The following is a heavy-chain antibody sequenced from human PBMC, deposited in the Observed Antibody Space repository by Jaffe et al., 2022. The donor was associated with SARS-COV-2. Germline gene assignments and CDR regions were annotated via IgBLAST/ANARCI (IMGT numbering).Heavy chain of an antibody. V-gene: IGHV1-18*01. CDR3: ARDLGDVYCSSTSCYTHSSSRPFDY. CDR1: GYTFTSYG. Sequence: QVQLVQSGAEVKKPGASVKVSCKASGYTFTSYGISWVRQAPGQGLEWMGWISAYNGNTNYAQKLQGRVTMTTDTSTSTAYMELRSLRSDDTAVYYCARDLGDVYCSSTSCYTHSSSRPFDYWGQGTLVTVSS. J-gene: IGHJ4*02. CDR2: ISAYNGNT. D-gene: IGHD2-2*02.